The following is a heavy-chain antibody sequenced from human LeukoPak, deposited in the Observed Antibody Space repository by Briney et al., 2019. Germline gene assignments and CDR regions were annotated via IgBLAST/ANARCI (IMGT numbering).Heavy chain of an antibody. J-gene: IGHJ3*02. CDR1: GYSISSGYY. V-gene: IGHV4-38-2*02. CDR3: ARSRRDSSGYYPNDAFDI. D-gene: IGHD3-22*01. Sequence: SETLSLTCTVSGYSISSGYYWGWIRQPPGKGLEWIGSIYHSGRTFYNPSLKSRVTISVDTSKNQFSLKLSSVTAADTAVYYCARSRRDSSGYYPNDAFDIWGQGTMVTVSS. CDR2: IYHSGRT.